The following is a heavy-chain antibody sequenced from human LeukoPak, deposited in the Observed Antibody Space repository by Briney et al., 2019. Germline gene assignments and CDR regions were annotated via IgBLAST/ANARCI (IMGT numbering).Heavy chain of an antibody. J-gene: IGHJ5*02. CDR1: GGSISSGSYY. V-gene: IGHV4-61*02. CDR2: IYSSGST. Sequence: PSETLSLTCTVSGGSISSGSYYWSWIRQPAEKGLEWIGRIYSSGSTNYNPSLKSRVTISVDTSKNQFSLKLRSVTAADTAVYYCARDSNYYGSGYGFDPWGQGTLVTVSS. D-gene: IGHD3-10*01. CDR3: ARDSNYYGSGYGFDP.